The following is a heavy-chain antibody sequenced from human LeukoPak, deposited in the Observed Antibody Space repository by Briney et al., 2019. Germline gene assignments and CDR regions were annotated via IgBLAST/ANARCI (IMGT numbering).Heavy chain of an antibody. CDR1: GFTFSSYW. CDR2: LYTGGGT. V-gene: IGHV3-53*01. CDR3: TRSGYRHPYHFDS. J-gene: IGHJ4*02. D-gene: IGHD3-22*01. Sequence: GGSLRLSCAASGFTFSSYWMSWVRQAPGKGLEWVSVLYTGGGTDHADSVKGRFTISRDNSKNTLSLQMNSLRVEDTAIYYCTRSGYRHPYHFDSWGQGTLVTVSS.